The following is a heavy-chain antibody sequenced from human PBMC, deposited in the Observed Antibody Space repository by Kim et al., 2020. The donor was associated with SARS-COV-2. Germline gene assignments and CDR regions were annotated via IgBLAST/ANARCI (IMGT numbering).Heavy chain of an antibody. Sequence: GGSLRLSCAASGFTFSSYAMSWVRQAPGKGLEWVSAISGSGGSTYYADSVKGRFTISRDNSKNTLYLQMNSLRAEDTAVYYCAKEGITAMVLWFGELSLQPYGMDVWGQGTTVTVSS. CDR1: GFTFSSYA. CDR2: ISGSGGST. J-gene: IGHJ6*02. CDR3: AKEGITAMVLWFGELSLQPYGMDV. D-gene: IGHD3-10*01. V-gene: IGHV3-23*01.